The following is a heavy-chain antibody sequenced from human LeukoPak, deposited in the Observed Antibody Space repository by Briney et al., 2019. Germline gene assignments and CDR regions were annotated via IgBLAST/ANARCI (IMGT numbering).Heavy chain of an antibody. D-gene: IGHD2-2*01. J-gene: IGHJ4*02. Sequence: GGSLRLSCVASGFTFSSYSMNWVRQAPGKGLEWVSSISSSSTYIYYADSVKGRFTISRDNAKNSLYLQMNSLRAEDTAVYYCARANEWYCSSTSCYTFDYWGQGTLVTVSS. CDR2: ISSSSTYI. CDR3: ARANEWYCSSTSCYTFDY. CDR1: GFTFSSYS. V-gene: IGHV3-21*01.